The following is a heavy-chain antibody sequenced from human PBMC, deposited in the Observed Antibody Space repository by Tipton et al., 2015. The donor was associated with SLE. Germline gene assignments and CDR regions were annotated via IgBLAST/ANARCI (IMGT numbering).Heavy chain of an antibody. CDR3: ARGGVGASHFDY. D-gene: IGHD1-26*01. CDR1: GGSISSHY. V-gene: IGHV4-59*11. Sequence: LRLSCTVSGGSISSHYWSWIRQPPGKGLEWIGYIYYSGSTNYNPSLKSRVTISVDTSKNQFSLKLSSVTAADTAVYYCARGGVGASHFDYWGQGTLVTVSS. J-gene: IGHJ4*02. CDR2: IYYSGST.